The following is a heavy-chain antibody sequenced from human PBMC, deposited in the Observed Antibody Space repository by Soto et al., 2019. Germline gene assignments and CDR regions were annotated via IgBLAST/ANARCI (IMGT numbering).Heavy chain of an antibody. V-gene: IGHV4-34*01. D-gene: IGHD5-12*01. J-gene: IGHJ4*02. Sequence: QVQLQQWGAGLLKPSETLSLTCTVNGGSLTGYYWSWIRQPPGKGLEWIGEVKVGGSTNYSLSLRGRVSISADTSKNHFSLRLNSVTAADTAVYFCARGQKGIVATHWDQGALVTVSS. CDR1: GGSLTGYY. CDR3: ARGQKGIVATH. CDR2: VKVGGST.